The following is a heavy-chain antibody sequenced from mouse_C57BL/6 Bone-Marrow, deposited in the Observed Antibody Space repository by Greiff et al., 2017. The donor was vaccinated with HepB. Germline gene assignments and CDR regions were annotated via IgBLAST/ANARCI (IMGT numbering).Heavy chain of an antibody. CDR2: IRSKSNNYAT. Sequence: EVKLVESGGGLVQPKGSLKLSCAASGFSFNTYAMNWVRQAPGKGLEWVARIRSKSNNYATYYADSVKDRFTISRDDSESMLYLQMNNLKTEDTAMYYCVRGLYSNYAGYAMDYWGQGTSVTVSS. V-gene: IGHV10-1*01. CDR1: GFSFNTYA. D-gene: IGHD2-5*01. CDR3: VRGLYSNYAGYAMDY. J-gene: IGHJ4*01.